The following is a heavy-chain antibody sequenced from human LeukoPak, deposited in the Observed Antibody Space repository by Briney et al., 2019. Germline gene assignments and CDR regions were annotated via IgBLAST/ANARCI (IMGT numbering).Heavy chain of an antibody. D-gene: IGHD3-9*01. Sequence: GRSLRLSCAASGFTFSSYGMHWVRQAPGKGLEWVAVISYDGSNKYYADSVEGRFTISRDNSKNTLYLQMNSLRAEDTAVYYCAKSGYDILTAGRRLDYWGQGTLVTVSS. CDR3: AKSGYDILTAGRRLDY. V-gene: IGHV3-30*18. J-gene: IGHJ4*02. CDR2: ISYDGSNK. CDR1: GFTFSSYG.